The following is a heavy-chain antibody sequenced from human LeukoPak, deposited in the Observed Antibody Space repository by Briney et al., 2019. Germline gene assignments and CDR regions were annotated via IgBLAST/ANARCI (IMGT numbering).Heavy chain of an antibody. CDR3: ARVVYNEMATINYFDY. V-gene: IGHV1-2*02. CDR1: GYTFTGYY. Sequence: GASVKVSCKASGYTFTGYYMHWVRQAPGQGLEWMGWINPNSGGTNYAQKFQGRVTMTRDTSIGTAYMELSRLRSDDTAVYYCARVVYNEMATINYFDYWGQGTLVTVSS. J-gene: IGHJ4*02. CDR2: INPNSGGT. D-gene: IGHD5-24*01.